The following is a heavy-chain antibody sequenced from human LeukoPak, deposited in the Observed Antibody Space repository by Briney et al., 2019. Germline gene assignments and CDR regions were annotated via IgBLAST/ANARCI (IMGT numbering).Heavy chain of an antibody. J-gene: IGHJ4*02. CDR1: GFTFSSYS. CDR3: VKDQGQVYGYFDS. D-gene: IGHD6-6*01. Sequence: GGSLRLSCAASGFTFSSYSMNWVRQAPGKGLEWVAFVYYDGRNKFYAASVKGRFTISRDNSRNSLYIQMNSLRTEDSAVYYCVKDQGQVYGYFDSWGQGTLVTVSS. V-gene: IGHV3-30*02. CDR2: VYYDGRNK.